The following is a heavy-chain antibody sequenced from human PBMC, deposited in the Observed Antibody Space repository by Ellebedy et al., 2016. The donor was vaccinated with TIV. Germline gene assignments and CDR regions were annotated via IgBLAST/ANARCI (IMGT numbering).Heavy chain of an antibody. CDR1: GLTFSSYA. CDR3: ARAGSSGWEAYFDL. CDR2: INGNGANT. V-gene: IGHV3-23*01. Sequence: PGGSLRLSCAASGLTFSSYAMSWVRQAPGKGLEWVSAINGNGANTYYADSVKGRFTISRDNAKNTLYLQMNSLRAEDTAVYYCARAGSSGWEAYFDLWGRGTLVTVSS. D-gene: IGHD6-19*01. J-gene: IGHJ2*01.